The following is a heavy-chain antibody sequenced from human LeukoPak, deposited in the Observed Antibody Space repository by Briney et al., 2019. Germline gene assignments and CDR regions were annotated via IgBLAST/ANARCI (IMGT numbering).Heavy chain of an antibody. CDR2: IKQAGSEN. CDR3: ARIRDDYYFDY. V-gene: IGHV3-7*01. CDR1: GFIFSSYW. D-gene: IGHD1-1*01. J-gene: IGHJ4*02. Sequence: GGSLRLSCAASGFIFSSYWMTWVRQAPGEGLEWVANIKQAGSENSYVDSVKGRFTIYRDNAKNSLYLQINSLRAEDTAVYYCARIRDDYYFDYWGQGTLVSVSS.